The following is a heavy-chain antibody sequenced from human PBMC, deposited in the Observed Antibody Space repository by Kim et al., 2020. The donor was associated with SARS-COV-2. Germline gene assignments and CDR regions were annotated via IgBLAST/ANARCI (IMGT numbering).Heavy chain of an antibody. D-gene: IGHD3-9*01. J-gene: IGHJ3*01. CDR2: MSGSSNYL. CDR3: ARAKYYDILTAYLDDAFDL. V-gene: IGHV3-21*01. CDR1: GFTFSTYS. Sequence: GGSLRLSCAASGFTFSTYSMNWVRQAPGKGLEWVSFMSGSSNYLYYADSVKGRFTISRDNAKNSLYLQMNSLRAEDSAVYYCARAKYYDILTAYLDDAFDLWGQWTMVTVSS.